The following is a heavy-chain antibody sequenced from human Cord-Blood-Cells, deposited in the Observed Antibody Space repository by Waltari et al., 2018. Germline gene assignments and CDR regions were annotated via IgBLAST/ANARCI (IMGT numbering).Heavy chain of an antibody. CDR1: AYTFTGYY. Sequence: VQLVQSGAAASTPGPSVEVSCKASAYTFTGYYIHQVRQDPGEGLEWMGEINPNSGGTNYAQRFQGRVTMTRDTSISAAYIELSRLGSDDTAVYYCARDPPITMVRRDNFDYWGQGTLVTVSS. CDR2: INPNSGGT. CDR3: ARDPPITMVRRDNFDY. J-gene: IGHJ4*02. D-gene: IGHD3-10*01. V-gene: IGHV1-2*02.